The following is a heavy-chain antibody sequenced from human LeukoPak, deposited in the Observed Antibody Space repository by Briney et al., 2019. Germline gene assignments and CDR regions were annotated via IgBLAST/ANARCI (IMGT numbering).Heavy chain of an antibody. D-gene: IGHD3-3*01. J-gene: IGHJ4*02. CDR1: GGSISSYY. CDR2: IYYSGST. CDR3: ARDGTADYDFWSGYYPSFYFDY. V-gene: IGHV4-59*01. Sequence: SETLSLTCTVSGGSISSYYWSWIRQPPGKGLEWIGYIYYSGSTNYNPSPKSRVPISVDTSKNQFSLKLSSVTAADTAVYYCARDGTADYDFWSGYYPSFYFDYWGQGTLVTVSS.